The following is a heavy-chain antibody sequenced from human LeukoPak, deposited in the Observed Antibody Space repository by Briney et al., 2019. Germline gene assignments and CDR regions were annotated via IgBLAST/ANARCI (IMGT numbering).Heavy chain of an antibody. Sequence: GESLKLSCAASGFTFSGSAMHWVRQASGKGLEWVGRIRSKANSYATAYAASVKGRFTISRDDSKNTAYLQMNSLKTEDTAVYYCTGLYGSGSYQRAHYYYYGMDVWGQGTTVTVSS. V-gene: IGHV3-73*01. CDR2: IRSKANSYAT. CDR3: TGLYGSGSYQRAHYYYYGMDV. CDR1: GFTFSGSA. D-gene: IGHD3-10*01. J-gene: IGHJ6*02.